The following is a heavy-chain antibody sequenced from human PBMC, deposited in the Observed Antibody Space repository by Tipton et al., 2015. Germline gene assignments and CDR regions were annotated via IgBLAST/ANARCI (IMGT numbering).Heavy chain of an antibody. J-gene: IGHJ4*02. V-gene: IGHV3-23*01. CDR2: ISDSGGSP. Sequence: SLRLSCAASGFTFSSYVMAWVRQTPGKGLEWVSVISDSGGSPYYADSVKGRFPISRDNSKNTLYLRMNSLRAEDTAIYYCAKERTYYSFWSGYYQGAFDSWGQGTLVTVSS. CDR3: AKERTYYSFWSGYYQGAFDS. D-gene: IGHD3-3*01. CDR1: GFTFSSYV.